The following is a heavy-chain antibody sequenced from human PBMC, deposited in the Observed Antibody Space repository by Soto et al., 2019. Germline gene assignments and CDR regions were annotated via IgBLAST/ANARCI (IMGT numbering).Heavy chain of an antibody. CDR3: TADLGALDTAMVCLFYTCDY. Sequence: PGGSLRLSCAASGFTFSNAWMSWVRQAPGKGLEWVGRIKSKTDGGTTDYAAPVKGRFTISRDDSKNTLYLQMNSLKTEDTAVYYCTADLGALDTAMVCLFYTCDYWGQGTLVTVSS. CDR2: IKSKTDGGTT. J-gene: IGHJ4*02. V-gene: IGHV3-15*01. D-gene: IGHD5-18*01. CDR1: GFTFSNAW.